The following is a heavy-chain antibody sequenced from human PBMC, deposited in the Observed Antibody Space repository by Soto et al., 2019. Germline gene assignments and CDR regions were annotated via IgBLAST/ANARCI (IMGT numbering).Heavy chain of an antibody. CDR1: GYTFTSYG. CDR3: ARRGPVYYDILTGYDTDYYYYGMDV. D-gene: IGHD3-9*01. Sequence: GASVKVSCKASGYTFTSYGISWVRQAPGQGLEWMGWISAYNVNTNYAQKLQGRVTMTTDTCTSTAYMELRSLRSDDTAVYYCARRGPVYYDILTGYDTDYYYYGMDVWGQGTTVTVSS. CDR2: ISAYNVNT. J-gene: IGHJ6*02. V-gene: IGHV1-18*04.